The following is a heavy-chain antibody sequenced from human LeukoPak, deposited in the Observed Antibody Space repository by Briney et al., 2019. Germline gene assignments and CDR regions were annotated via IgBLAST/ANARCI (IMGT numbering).Heavy chain of an antibody. J-gene: IGHJ4*02. Sequence: GSLRLSCAASGFTFDDYGMSWVRQAPGKGLEWVSGIHWSGASTGYADSVKGRFTISRDNAKKSLYLLADSLRVEDTAMYYCARSAGDILTGYYDYWGQGILVSVAS. CDR3: ARSAGDILTGYYDY. CDR2: IHWSGAST. D-gene: IGHD3-9*01. V-gene: IGHV3-20*04. CDR1: GFTFDDYG.